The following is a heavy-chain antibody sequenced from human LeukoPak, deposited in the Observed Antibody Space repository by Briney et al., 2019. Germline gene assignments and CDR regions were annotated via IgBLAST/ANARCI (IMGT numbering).Heavy chain of an antibody. J-gene: IGHJ3*02. CDR3: TRRGAASDAFDI. CDR2: IKYDGSST. D-gene: IGHD3-16*01. Sequence: GGSLRLSCAASGFTFSSYWMHWVRQAPGKGLVWVSRIKYDGSSTNYADSVTGRFTISRDNAKNTLYLQMNSLRAEDTAVYYCTRRGAASDAFDIWGQGTTVTVSS. V-gene: IGHV3-74*01. CDR1: GFTFSSYW.